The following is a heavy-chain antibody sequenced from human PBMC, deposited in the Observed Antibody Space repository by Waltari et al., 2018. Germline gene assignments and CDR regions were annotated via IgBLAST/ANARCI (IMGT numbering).Heavy chain of an antibody. CDR1: GFTFSSYA. J-gene: IGHJ4*02. CDR2: IYSGGST. CDR3: ARERRGYYAEW. Sequence: EVQLLESGGCLVQPGGSLRLSCAASGFTFSSYAMSWVRQAPGKGLEWVSVIYSGGSTYYADSVKGRFTISRDDSKNTLYLQMNSLRDEDTAIYYCARERRGYYAEWWGQGTLVAVSS. D-gene: IGHD3-3*01. V-gene: IGHV3-23*03.